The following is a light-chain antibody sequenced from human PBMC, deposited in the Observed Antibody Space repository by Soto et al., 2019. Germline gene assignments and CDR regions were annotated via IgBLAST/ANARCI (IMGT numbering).Light chain of an antibody. V-gene: IGKV3-15*01. CDR3: QQNNNWPRT. CDR1: QSVSTN. J-gene: IGKJ1*01. Sequence: EIVMTQSPAILYVSPGERATLSCRASQSVSTNLVWYQQKPGQAPRLLIYDASTRATAIPARFSGRGSGTEFTLTISSLXXEDFTVYYCQQNNNWPRTFGQGTKVEI. CDR2: DAS.